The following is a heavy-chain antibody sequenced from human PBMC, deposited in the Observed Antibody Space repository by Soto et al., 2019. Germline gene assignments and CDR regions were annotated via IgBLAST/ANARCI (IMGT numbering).Heavy chain of an antibody. V-gene: IGHV4-34*01. CDR1: DGTLSGYY. Sequence: SETLSLTCAVYDGTLSGYYWSLIRPPPGKGLEWIGEINSSGSTNYNPSLTSGVSISVDTSKNQFSLKLSSVTAADTAVYYCARAGLYGPYDAFDIWGQGTMVTVSS. CDR2: INSSGST. D-gene: IGHD3-10*01. CDR3: ARAGLYGPYDAFDI. J-gene: IGHJ3*02.